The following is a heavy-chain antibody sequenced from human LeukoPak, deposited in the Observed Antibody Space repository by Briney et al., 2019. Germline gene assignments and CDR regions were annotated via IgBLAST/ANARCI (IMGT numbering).Heavy chain of an antibody. CDR2: IIPIFGTA. J-gene: IGHJ5*02. D-gene: IGHD1-26*01. CDR3: ARDNSVGETAWWFDP. V-gene: IGHV1-69*13. Sequence: ASVKVSCKASGGTFSSYAISWVRQAPGQGLEWMGGIIPIFGTANYAQKFQGRVTITADESTSTAYMELTSLTSDDTAVYYCARDNSVGETAWWFDPWGQGTLVTVSS. CDR1: GGTFSSYA.